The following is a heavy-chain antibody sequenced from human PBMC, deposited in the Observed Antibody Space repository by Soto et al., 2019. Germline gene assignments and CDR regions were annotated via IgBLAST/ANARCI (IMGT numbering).Heavy chain of an antibody. Sequence: PSGTLSLTFAVSRGYFTSNNWWTGVRQPPGQGLEWIGEIYRTGSTNYNPSLKSRVTISLDKSENQFSLKVTSLTAADTAVYYCASRDPGTSVDYWGQGTLVTVSS. CDR1: RGYFTSNNW. V-gene: IGHV4-4*02. D-gene: IGHD1-7*01. CDR3: ASRDPGTSVDY. J-gene: IGHJ4*02. CDR2: IYRTGST.